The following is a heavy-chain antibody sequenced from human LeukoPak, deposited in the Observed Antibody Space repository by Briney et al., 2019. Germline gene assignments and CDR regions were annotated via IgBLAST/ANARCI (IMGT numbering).Heavy chain of an antibody. V-gene: IGHV1-46*01. CDR2: INPGAGST. CDR3: ARVNGGWYYFDY. J-gene: IGHJ4*02. CDR1: GYTLTSYC. Sequence: ASVKVSCKAFGYTLTSYCVHWVRQAPGQGLEWMGLINPGAGSTSYAQRLQDRVTMTRDTSTSTVYMELSSLRSEDTAVYYCARVNGGWYYFDYWGQGALVTVSS. D-gene: IGHD6-19*01.